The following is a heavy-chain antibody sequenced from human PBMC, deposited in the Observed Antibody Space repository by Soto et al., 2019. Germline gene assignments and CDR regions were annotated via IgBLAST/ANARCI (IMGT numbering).Heavy chain of an antibody. CDR3: AKGQSGWYAPFDY. Sequence: EVQLLESGGGLVQPGGSLRLSCAASGFTFSSYAMSWVRQAPGKGLEWVSTISGSGGSTYYADSVKGRFTIPRDNSKNTLYLQMNSLRAEDTAVYYCAKGQSGWYAPFDYWGQGTLVTVSS. CDR1: GFTFSSYA. D-gene: IGHD6-19*01. CDR2: ISGSGGST. J-gene: IGHJ4*02. V-gene: IGHV3-23*01.